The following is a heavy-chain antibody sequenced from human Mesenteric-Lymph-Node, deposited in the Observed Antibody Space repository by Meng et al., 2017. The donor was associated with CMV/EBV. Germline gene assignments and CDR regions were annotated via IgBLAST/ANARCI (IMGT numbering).Heavy chain of an antibody. V-gene: IGHV3-48*03. CDR1: GFTFSSYE. J-gene: IGHJ6*02. Sequence: GGSLRLSCAASGFTFSSYEMNWVRQAPGKGLEWVSYISSSGSTIYYADSVKGRFTISRDNAKNSLYLQMNSLRAEDTALYYCAREIVVPGLYLYYYYGMDVWGQGTTVIVSS. D-gene: IGHD2-2*01. CDR2: ISSSGSTI. CDR3: AREIVVPGLYLYYYYGMDV.